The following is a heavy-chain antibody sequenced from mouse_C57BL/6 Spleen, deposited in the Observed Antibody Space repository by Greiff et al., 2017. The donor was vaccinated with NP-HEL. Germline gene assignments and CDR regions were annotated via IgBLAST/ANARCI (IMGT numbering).Heavy chain of an antibody. CDR1: GYTFTSYW. CDR3: ARRYYGSSLHWYFDV. V-gene: IGHV1-53*01. CDR2: INPSNGGT. Sequence: QVQLQQPGTELVKPGASVKLSCKASGYTFTSYWMHWVKQRPGQGLEWIGNINPSNGGTNYNEKFKGKATLTADKSSSTAYMQLSSLTSEDSAVYFCARRYYGSSLHWYFDVWGTGTTVTVSS. J-gene: IGHJ1*03. D-gene: IGHD1-1*01.